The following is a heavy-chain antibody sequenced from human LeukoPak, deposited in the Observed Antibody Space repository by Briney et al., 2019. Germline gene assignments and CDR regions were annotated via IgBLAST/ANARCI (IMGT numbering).Heavy chain of an antibody. J-gene: IGHJ4*02. CDR2: IYPGDSDT. D-gene: IGHD3-3*01. V-gene: IGHV5-51*01. CDR1: GYSFTSYW. Sequence: GESLKISCKASGYSFTSYWIGWVRQLPGKGLELMGIIYPGDSDTTYSPSFQGQVTISADKSISTAYLQWSSLKASDTAMYYCARHREWGERVDYWGQGTLVTVSS. CDR3: ARHREWGERVDY.